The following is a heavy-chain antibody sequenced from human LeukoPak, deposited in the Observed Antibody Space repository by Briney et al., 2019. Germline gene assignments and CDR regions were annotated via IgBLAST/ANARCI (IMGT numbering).Heavy chain of an antibody. Sequence: PGGSLRLSCAASGFTFSSYSMNWVRQAPGKGLEWVSSISSSSSYIYYADSVKGRFTISRDNAKNSLYLQMNSLRGEDTAVYYCARGLSSSWDFEDFWGQGTLVTVSS. D-gene: IGHD6-13*01. CDR3: ARGLSSSWDFEDF. CDR1: GFTFSSYS. J-gene: IGHJ4*02. CDR2: ISSSSSYI. V-gene: IGHV3-21*01.